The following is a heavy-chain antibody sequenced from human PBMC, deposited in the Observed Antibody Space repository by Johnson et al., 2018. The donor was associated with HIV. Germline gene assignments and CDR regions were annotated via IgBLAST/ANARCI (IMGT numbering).Heavy chain of an antibody. V-gene: IGHV3-30-3*01. CDR2: ISYDGSNK. J-gene: IGHJ3*02. CDR3: ARGEDGVDAFDI. Sequence: QVQLVESGGGVVQPGRSLRLSCAASGFTFSSYAMHWVRQAPGKGLEWVAVISYDGSNKYYADFVKGRFTISRDNSKNTLYLQMNSLRAEDTAVYYCARGEDGVDAFDIWGQGTMVTVSS. D-gene: IGHD4-17*01. CDR1: GFTFSSYA.